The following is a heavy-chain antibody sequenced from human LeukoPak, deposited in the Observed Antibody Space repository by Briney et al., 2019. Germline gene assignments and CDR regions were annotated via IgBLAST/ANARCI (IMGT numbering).Heavy chain of an antibody. CDR1: GGSTSSHF. CDR2: VYNTGST. V-gene: IGHV4-59*08. Sequence: SETLSLTCTVSGGSTSSHFWTWIRQPPGKGLEWLGYVYNTGSTNYNPSLQSRVTMTLDASKNQFYLKLTSVTAADTAVYFCARDYYGVFDAFDVLGQGTVVTVSS. J-gene: IGHJ3*01. D-gene: IGHD3-22*01. CDR3: ARDYYGVFDAFDV.